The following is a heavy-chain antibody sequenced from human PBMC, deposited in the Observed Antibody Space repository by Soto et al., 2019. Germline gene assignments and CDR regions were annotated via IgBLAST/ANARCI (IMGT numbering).Heavy chain of an antibody. D-gene: IGHD3-10*01. CDR2: IFYSGTT. Sequence: SETLSLTCTVSGGSISSFYWSWIRQPPGKALEWVGYIFYSGTTNYSPSLKGRVTMSVDTSKNEFSLNLNSVTAADTAVYYCARGRWVRGVIDLIDYWGQGTLVTVSS. J-gene: IGHJ4*02. CDR1: GGSISSFY. V-gene: IGHV4-59*08. CDR3: ARGRWVRGVIDLIDY.